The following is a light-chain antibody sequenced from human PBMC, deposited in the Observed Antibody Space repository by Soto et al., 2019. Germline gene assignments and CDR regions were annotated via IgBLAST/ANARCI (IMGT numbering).Light chain of an antibody. J-gene: IGLJ3*02. Sequence: QSALTQPASVSGSPGQSITISCTGTSYNFVSWYQQHPGKPPKLMIYEDNNRPSGLSNRFSGSKSGNTASLTISGLQAEDEADYYCCSYAGDSTWVFGGGTKLTVL. CDR1: SYNF. CDR2: EDN. V-gene: IGLV2-23*01. CDR3: CSYAGDSTWV.